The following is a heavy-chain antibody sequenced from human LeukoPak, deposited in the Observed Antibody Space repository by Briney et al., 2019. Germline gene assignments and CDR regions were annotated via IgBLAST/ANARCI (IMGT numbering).Heavy chain of an antibody. J-gene: IGHJ3*02. V-gene: IGHV4-39*07. CDR3: ARDWGAGYNFNAFDM. Sequence: SGTLSLTCIVSGGSPLSTGYYWGWIRQPPGKGLEWIGTILYSGSTYSNPSLKGRSPLSAARPKNPFSFKLTSVTSADTACNYVARDWGAGYNFNAFDMWGQGTMVTVS. CDR1: GGSPLSTGYY. D-gene: IGHD5-24*01. CDR2: ILYSGST.